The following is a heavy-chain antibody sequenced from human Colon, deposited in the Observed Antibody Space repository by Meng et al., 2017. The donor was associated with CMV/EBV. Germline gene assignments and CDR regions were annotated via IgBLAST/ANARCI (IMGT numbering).Heavy chain of an antibody. CDR3: AITSLFDY. CDR1: GYSFSNYV. J-gene: IGHJ4*02. CDR2: ISPGDDNG. V-gene: IGHV1-3*01. Sequence: RVSCKASGYSFSNYVLHWVRQAPGQGLEWMGWISPGDDNGKYSQKFQGRVAITKDTSASTAYLDLSSLKSEDTAVYYCAITSLFDYWGQGTLVTSPQ.